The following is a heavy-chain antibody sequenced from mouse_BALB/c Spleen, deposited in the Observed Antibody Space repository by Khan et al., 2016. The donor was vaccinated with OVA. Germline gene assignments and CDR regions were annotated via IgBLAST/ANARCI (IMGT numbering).Heavy chain of an antibody. CDR1: GYTFTSYW. V-gene: IGHV1-7*01. CDR2: INPSTGYT. CDR3: AASIRFYYGMDY. Sequence: MQLQESGAELAKPGASVKMSCKASGYTFTSYWMHWVKQRPGQGLEWIGYINPSTGYTEYNQKFKDKATLTTDKSSSTAYMQLSSLTSEDSAVYYCAASIRFYYGMDYWGQGTSVTVSS. D-gene: IGHD6-1*01. J-gene: IGHJ4*01.